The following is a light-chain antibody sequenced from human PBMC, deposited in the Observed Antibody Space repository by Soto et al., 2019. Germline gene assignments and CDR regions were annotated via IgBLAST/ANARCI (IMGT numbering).Light chain of an antibody. V-gene: IGKV3-11*01. CDR2: DAS. CDR3: QQRPNWPLT. Sequence: EIVLPQSPATLSLSPGERATLSCRAIQSISSHLVWYQQKLGQAPRLLIYDASNRATGIPARFSGSGSGTDFTFSISSLEPEDFAVYYCQQRPNWPLTCGGETRVEIK. J-gene: IGKJ4*01. CDR1: QSISSH.